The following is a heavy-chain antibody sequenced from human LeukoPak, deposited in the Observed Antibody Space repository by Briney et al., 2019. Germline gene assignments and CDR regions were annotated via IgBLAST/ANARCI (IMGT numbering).Heavy chain of an antibody. V-gene: IGHV4-59*08. CDR3: ARYSYGSFSDY. J-gene: IGHJ4*02. Sequence: SETLSLTCTVSGGSISSYYWSWIRQPPGKGQEWIGYIYYSGSTYYNPSLKSRLNISVDTTHNQFSLKLRSVTAADPAVYYCARYSYGSFSDYWGQGALVTVSS. D-gene: IGHD5-18*01. CDR1: GGSISSYY. CDR2: IYYSGST.